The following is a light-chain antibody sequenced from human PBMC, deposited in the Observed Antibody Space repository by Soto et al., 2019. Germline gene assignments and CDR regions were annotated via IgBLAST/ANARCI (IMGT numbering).Light chain of an antibody. CDR3: QQYGTSPMYT. V-gene: IGKV3-20*01. J-gene: IGKJ2*01. Sequence: EIVLTQSPGTLSLSPGERATLSCRASQSLSSSYLAWYQQKPGQAPRLLIYGTSGRATGIPDRFSGSGSGTDFTLTISRLEPEDFAVYYCQQYGTSPMYTFGQRTKLEIK. CDR1: QSLSSSY. CDR2: GTS.